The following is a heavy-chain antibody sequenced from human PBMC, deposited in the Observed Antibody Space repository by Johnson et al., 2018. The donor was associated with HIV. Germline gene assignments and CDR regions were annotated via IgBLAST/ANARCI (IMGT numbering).Heavy chain of an antibody. Sequence: MLLVESGGGLIQPGGSLRLSCAASGFTVSSNYMSWVRQASGKGLEWVANIKQDGSEKKYVDSVKGRFTISRDNAKNSLYLQMNSLRAEDTALYYCARDISSGYHAFDIWGQGTMVTVSS. V-gene: IGHV3-7*05. J-gene: IGHJ3*02. CDR3: ARDISSGYHAFDI. CDR1: GFTVSSNY. D-gene: IGHD3-22*01. CDR2: IKQDGSEK.